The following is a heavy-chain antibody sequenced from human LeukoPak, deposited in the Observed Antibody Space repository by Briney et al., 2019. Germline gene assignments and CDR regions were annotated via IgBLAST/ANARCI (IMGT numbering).Heavy chain of an antibody. Sequence: SETLSLTCTVSGGSISSSSYYWGWIRQPPGKGLEWIGSIYYIGSTYYNPSLKSRVTISVDTSKNQFSLKLSSVTAADTAVYYCARPRPTTTVVTSSGAFDIWGQGTMVTVSS. CDR1: GGSISSSSYY. CDR3: ARPRPTTTVVTSSGAFDI. CDR2: IYYIGST. D-gene: IGHD4-23*01. J-gene: IGHJ3*02. V-gene: IGHV4-39*07.